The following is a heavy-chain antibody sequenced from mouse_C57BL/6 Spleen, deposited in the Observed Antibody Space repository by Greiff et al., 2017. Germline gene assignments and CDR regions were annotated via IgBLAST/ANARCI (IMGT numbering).Heavy chain of an antibody. D-gene: IGHD1-1*01. CDR1: GFTFSDYG. V-gene: IGHV5-17*01. CDR2: ISSGSSTI. J-gene: IGHJ1*03. CDR3: ARGITTVPNWYFGV. Sequence: EVQLVESGGGLVKPGGSLKLSCAASGFTFSDYGMHWVRQAPEKGLEWVAYISSGSSTIYYADTVKGRFTISRDNAKNTLFLQMTSLRSEDTAMYYCARGITTVPNWYFGVWGTGTTVTVSS.